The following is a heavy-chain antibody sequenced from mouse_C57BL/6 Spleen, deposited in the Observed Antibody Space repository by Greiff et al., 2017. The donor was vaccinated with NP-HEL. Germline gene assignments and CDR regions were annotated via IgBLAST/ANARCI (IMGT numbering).Heavy chain of an antibody. CDR3: ARGSSYVWYFDV. D-gene: IGHD1-1*01. CDR2: IDPSDSET. CDR1: GYTFTSYW. V-gene: IGHV1-52*01. Sequence: QVQLKQSGAELVRPGSSVKLSCKASGYTFTSYWMHWVKQRPIQGLEWIGNIDPSDSETHYNQKFKDKATLTVDKSSSTAYMQLSSLTSEDSAVYYCARGSSYVWYFDVWGTGTTVTVSS. J-gene: IGHJ1*03.